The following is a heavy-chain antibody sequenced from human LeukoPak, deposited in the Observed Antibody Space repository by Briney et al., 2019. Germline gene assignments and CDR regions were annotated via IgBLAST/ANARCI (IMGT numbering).Heavy chain of an antibody. CDR2: IIPIFGTA. Sequence: SVKISCKASGGTFSSYAISWVRQAPGQGLEWMGGIIPIFGTANYAQKFQGRVTITADESTSTAYMELSSLRSEDTAVYYCASSVSRYCSGGSCYSGFDPWGQGTLVTVSS. CDR3: ASSVSRYCSGGSCYSGFDP. J-gene: IGHJ5*02. V-gene: IGHV1-69*13. CDR1: GGTFSSYA. D-gene: IGHD2-15*01.